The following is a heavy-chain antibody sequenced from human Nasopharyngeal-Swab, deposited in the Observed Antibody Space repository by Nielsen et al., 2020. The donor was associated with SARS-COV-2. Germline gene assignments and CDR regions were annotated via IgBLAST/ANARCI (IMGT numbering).Heavy chain of an antibody. CDR3: AKGSYVSGSYYDLDY. J-gene: IGHJ4*02. Sequence: GGSLRLPFAALGFTFNNYGMNWVRQAPGKGLEWVSSITVVGNTFYAASVKDRFAISRDNSKNTLSIQMNNLRVEDTAVYYCAKGSYVSGSYYDLDYWGQGTLVSVSS. CDR2: ITVVGNT. D-gene: IGHD3-10*01. V-gene: IGHV3-23*01. CDR1: GFTFNNYG.